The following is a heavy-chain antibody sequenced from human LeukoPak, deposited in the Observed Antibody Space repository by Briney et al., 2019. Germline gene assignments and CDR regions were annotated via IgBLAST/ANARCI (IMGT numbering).Heavy chain of an antibody. CDR2: ISGSGRDT. CDR1: GFAFGKYA. CDR3: AKVISSGSYYYFDY. J-gene: IGHJ4*02. Sequence: GGSLRLSCAASGFAFGKYAMRWVRQAPGKGLEWVSAISGSGRDTYYADSVKGRFTISRDTSKNTLYLQMNTLRAGDTALYYCAKVISSGSYYYFDYWGQGTPVTVSS. V-gene: IGHV3-23*01. D-gene: IGHD1-26*01.